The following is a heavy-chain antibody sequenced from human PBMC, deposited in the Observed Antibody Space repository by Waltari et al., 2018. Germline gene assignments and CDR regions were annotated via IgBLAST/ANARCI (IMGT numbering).Heavy chain of an antibody. V-gene: IGHV3-23*01. CDR2: ISGSGGST. CDR1: GFTFSSYA. CDR3: AKDYSSSSNDY. Sequence: EVQLLESGGGLVQPGGSVRLSFAASGFTFSSYAMSWVRQAPGKGLEWVAAISGSGGSTYYADSVKGRFTLSRDNSKNTLYLQMNSLRAEDTAVYYCAKDYSSSSNDYWGQGTLVTVSS. J-gene: IGHJ4*02. D-gene: IGHD6-6*01.